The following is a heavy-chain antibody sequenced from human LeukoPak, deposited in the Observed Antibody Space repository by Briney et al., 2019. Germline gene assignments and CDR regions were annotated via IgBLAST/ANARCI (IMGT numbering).Heavy chain of an antibody. CDR1: GSSFSGYY. D-gene: IGHD6-6*01. Sequence: PSETLSLTCGVYGSSFSGYYWSWIRQPPGKGLEWIGEINHSGSTNYNASLKSRVTISVDTSRKQLSLKLSSVTAADSAMYYCAGEPGWTIAARPFDYCGQGTLVTVSS. CDR3: AGEPGWTIAARPFDY. J-gene: IGHJ4*02. V-gene: IGHV4-34*01. CDR2: INHSGST.